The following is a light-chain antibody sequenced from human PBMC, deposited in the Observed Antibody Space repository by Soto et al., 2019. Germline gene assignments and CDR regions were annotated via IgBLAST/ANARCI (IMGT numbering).Light chain of an antibody. CDR1: SSDVGGYNY. CDR3: SSYAGSTNFYV. J-gene: IGLJ1*01. Sequence: QSALTQPPSASGSPGQSVTISCTGTSSDVGGYNYVSWYQQHPGKAPKLMIYEVSKRPPGVPDRFSGSKSGNTASLTVSGLQAEDEADYYCSSYAGSTNFYVFGTGTKVTVL. CDR2: EVS. V-gene: IGLV2-8*01.